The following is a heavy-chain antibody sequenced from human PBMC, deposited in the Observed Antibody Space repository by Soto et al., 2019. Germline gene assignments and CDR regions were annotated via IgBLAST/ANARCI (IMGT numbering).Heavy chain of an antibody. CDR2: IYYSGST. CDR1: GGSISSGGYY. J-gene: IGHJ3*02. D-gene: IGHD1-26*01. CDR3: ARAKWQLPPGMESDAFDI. V-gene: IGHV4-31*01. Sequence: QVQLQESGPGLVKPSQTLSLTCTVSGGSISSGGYYWSWIRQHPGKGLEWIGYIYYSGSTYYNPSVKSPLTISVDTSKNHFSLKLGSVTYADATVYYCARAKWQLPPGMESDAFDIWCQGTMGTVSS.